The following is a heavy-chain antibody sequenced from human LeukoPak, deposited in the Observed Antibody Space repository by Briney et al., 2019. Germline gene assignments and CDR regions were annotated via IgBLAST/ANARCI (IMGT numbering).Heavy chain of an antibody. CDR1: GFTFSSYE. Sequence: GGSPRLSCAASGFTFSSYEMNWVRQAPGKGLEWVSYISSSGSTIYYADSVKGRFTISRDNAKNSLYLQMNSLRAEDTAVYYCARRIAVAGRAYYYYMDVWGKGTTVTISS. CDR2: ISSSGSTI. D-gene: IGHD6-19*01. J-gene: IGHJ6*03. CDR3: ARRIAVAGRAYYYYMDV. V-gene: IGHV3-48*03.